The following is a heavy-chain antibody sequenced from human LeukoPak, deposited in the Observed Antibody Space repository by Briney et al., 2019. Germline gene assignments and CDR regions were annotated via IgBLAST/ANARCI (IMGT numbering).Heavy chain of an antibody. J-gene: IGHJ5*01. Sequence: PSETLSLTCTVSGGSISSYYWSWIRQPPGKGLEWIGHIHNSGNTNYNPSLKSRATLSVDTSKNQFSLKLSSVTAADTAVYYCAREGTTGRNLNWFDSWGQGTLVTVSS. CDR1: GGSISSYY. CDR2: IHNSGNT. D-gene: IGHD1-1*01. CDR3: AREGTTGRNLNWFDS. V-gene: IGHV4-59*01.